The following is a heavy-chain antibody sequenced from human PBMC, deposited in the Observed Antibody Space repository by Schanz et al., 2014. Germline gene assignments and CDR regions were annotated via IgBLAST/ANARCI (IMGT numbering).Heavy chain of an antibody. D-gene: IGHD4-17*01. V-gene: IGHV3-74*01. CDR3: VRDTDYHFDY. J-gene: IGHJ4*02. Sequence: VQLVESGGGLVKPGGSVRLSCAASGFIFSGYYMTWIRQAPGKGLVWVSRTSNDGSFTTFADSVKGRFTISRDNAKNTLYLQMNSLRAEDTAVYYCVRDTDYHFDYWGQGTLVTVSS. CDR2: TSNDGSFT. CDR1: GFIFSGYY.